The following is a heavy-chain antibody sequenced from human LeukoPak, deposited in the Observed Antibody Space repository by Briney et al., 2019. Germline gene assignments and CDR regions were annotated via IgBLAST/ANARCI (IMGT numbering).Heavy chain of an antibody. CDR3: ARDSYDSSGSDY. J-gene: IGHJ4*02. V-gene: IGHV3-66*01. CDR2: IYSGGST. D-gene: IGHD3-22*01. CDR1: GFTVSSNY. Sequence: GGSLRLSCAASGFTVSSNYTSWVRQAPGKGLEWVSVIYSGGSTYYADSVKGRFTISRDNSKNTLYLQMNSLRAEDTAVYYCARDSYDSSGSDYWGQGTLVTVSS.